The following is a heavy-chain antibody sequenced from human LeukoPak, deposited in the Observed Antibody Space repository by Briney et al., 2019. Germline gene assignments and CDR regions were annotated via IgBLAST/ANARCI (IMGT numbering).Heavy chain of an antibody. Sequence: PSETLSLTCSVSGDSISTKYWSWIRQSPGKGLEWIGYISDIGGTNYNPSLKSRVTISIDTSKNHRSLKLSSVTAADTAIYYCARVSDWNDFDYWGQGTLVTVSS. CDR2: ISDIGGT. CDR1: GDSISTKY. D-gene: IGHD1-1*01. J-gene: IGHJ4*02. CDR3: ARVSDWNDFDY. V-gene: IGHV4-59*01.